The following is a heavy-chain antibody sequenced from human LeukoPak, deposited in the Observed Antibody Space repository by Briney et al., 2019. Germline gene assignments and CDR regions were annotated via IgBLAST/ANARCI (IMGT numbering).Heavy chain of an antibody. D-gene: IGHD3-22*01. CDR3: ATSDSGYYPLLDY. CDR1: GYTLTELS. V-gene: IGHV1-24*01. J-gene: IGHJ4*02. CDR2: FDPEDGET. Sequence: ASVKVSCRVSGYTLTELSMHWVRQAPGKGLEWMGGFDPEDGETIYAQKFQGRVTMTEDTSTDTAYMELSSLRSEDTAVYYCATSDSGYYPLLDYWGQGTLVTVSS.